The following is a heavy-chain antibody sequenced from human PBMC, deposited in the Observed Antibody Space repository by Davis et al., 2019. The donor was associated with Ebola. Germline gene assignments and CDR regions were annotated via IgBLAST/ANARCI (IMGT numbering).Heavy chain of an antibody. J-gene: IGHJ5*02. CDR1: GFTFSSDA. Sequence: PGGSLRLSCAASGFTFSSDAMSWVRQAPGKGLEWVSVISATGGSTYYADSVKGRFTISRDNSKNTLYMEMNSLRAEDTALYYCAKSAGTPGWFGPWGQGTLVTVSS. CDR3: AKSAGTPGWFGP. CDR2: ISATGGST. D-gene: IGHD1-1*01. V-gene: IGHV3-23*01.